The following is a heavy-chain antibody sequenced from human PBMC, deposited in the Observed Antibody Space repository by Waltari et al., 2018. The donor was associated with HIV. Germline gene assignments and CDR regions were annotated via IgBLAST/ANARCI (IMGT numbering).Heavy chain of an antibody. CDR1: GFTVRSNY. V-gene: IGHV3-66*01. J-gene: IGHJ6*02. D-gene: IGHD2-21*02. CDR2: IYSGGST. Sequence: EVQLVESGGGLVQPGGSLSLSCAASGFTVRSNYLCWVRQAPGKGLEWVSVIYSGGSTYYADSVKGRFTISRDNSKNTLYLQMNSLRAEDTAVYYCASIAYCGGDCYPRGMDVWGQGTTVTVSS. CDR3: ASIAYCGGDCYPRGMDV.